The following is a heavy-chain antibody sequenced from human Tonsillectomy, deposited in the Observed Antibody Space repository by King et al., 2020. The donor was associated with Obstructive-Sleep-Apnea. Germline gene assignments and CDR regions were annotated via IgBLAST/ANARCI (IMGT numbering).Heavy chain of an antibody. CDR1: GVSVRITNW. J-gene: IGHJ4*02. Sequence: QGQMQEEGQGLVKPSGTLSLTCAVSGVSVRITNWWSWVRHPPGTGLEWIGEIYHSGDTNYNPSLKSRVTISIDKSKNQFSVRLTSVTAADTAVYYCARVDGSHSGEFFDNWGQGTLVAVSS. D-gene: IGHD3-16*01. CDR3: ARVDGSHSGEFFDN. V-gene: IGHV4-4*02. CDR2: IYHSGDT.